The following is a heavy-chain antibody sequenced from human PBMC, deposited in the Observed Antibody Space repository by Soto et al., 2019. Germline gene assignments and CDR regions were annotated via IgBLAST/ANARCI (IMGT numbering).Heavy chain of an antibody. CDR1: GGSFSGYY. J-gene: IGHJ4*02. CDR2: INHSGST. V-gene: IGHV4-34*01. CDR3: ARQAVVAATDY. D-gene: IGHD2-15*01. Sequence: QVQLQQWGAGLLKPSETLSLTCAVYGGSFSGYYWSWIRQPPGKGLEWIGEINHSGSTNYNPSLKSRVTISVDTSKNQFSLKLSSVTAADTAVYYCARQAVVAATDYWGKGTLVTVSS.